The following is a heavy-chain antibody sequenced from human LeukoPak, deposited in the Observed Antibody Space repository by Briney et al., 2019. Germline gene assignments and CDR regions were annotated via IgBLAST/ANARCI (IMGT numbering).Heavy chain of an antibody. J-gene: IGHJ6*03. V-gene: IGHV3-9*01. CDR1: GFTFDDYA. CDR2: ITWNSASI. D-gene: IGHD6-13*01. Sequence: GGSLRLSCAASGFTFDDYAMHWVRQAPGKGLEWVSGITWNSASIGYADSVKGRFTISRDNAKNSLYLQMNSLRAEDTAVYYCARRRSLAAAGGLYYYYMDVWGKGTTVTVSS. CDR3: ARRRSLAAAGGLYYYYMDV.